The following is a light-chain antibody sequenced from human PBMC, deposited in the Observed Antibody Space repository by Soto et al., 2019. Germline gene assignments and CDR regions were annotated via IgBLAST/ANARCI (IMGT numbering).Light chain of an antibody. J-gene: IGLJ2*01. CDR3: SSYSRSSTLYVL. CDR1: SSNVGSYNY. CDR2: DVS. Sequence: QSALTQPASVSGSPGQSITISCTGTSSNVGSYNYVSWYQQHPGKAPKLMIYDVSNRPSGVSNRFSGSKSGNTATLTISGVQAEDEADYYCSSYSRSSTLYVLFGGGTKLTVL. V-gene: IGLV2-14*03.